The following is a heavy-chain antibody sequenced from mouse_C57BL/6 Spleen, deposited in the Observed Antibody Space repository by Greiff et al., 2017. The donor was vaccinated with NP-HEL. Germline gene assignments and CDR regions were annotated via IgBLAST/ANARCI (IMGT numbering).Heavy chain of an antibody. V-gene: IGHV1-53*01. CDR1: GYTFTSYW. Sequence: VKLQQPGTELVKPGASVKLSCKASGYTFTSYWMHWVKQRPGQGLEWIGNINPSNGGTNYNEKFKSKATLTVDKSSSTAYMQLSSLTSEDSAVYYCARGLITTVVATGAYWGQGTLVTVSA. CDR3: ARGLITTVVATGAY. J-gene: IGHJ3*01. D-gene: IGHD1-1*01. CDR2: INPSNGGT.